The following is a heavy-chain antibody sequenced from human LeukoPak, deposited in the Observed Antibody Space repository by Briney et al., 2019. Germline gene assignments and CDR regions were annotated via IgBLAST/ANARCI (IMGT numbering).Heavy chain of an antibody. Sequence: GGSLRLSCAASGFTFSSHSMNWVRQAPGKGLEWVSVITSSSDYIYYADSLKGRFTVSRDNAKNSLYLQVNSLRAEDTAVYYCVRESVYYDSSGYYNVLNYWGQGTLVTVSS. J-gene: IGHJ4*02. CDR2: ITSSSDYI. CDR1: GFTFSSHS. CDR3: VRESVYYDSSGYYNVLNY. D-gene: IGHD3-22*01. V-gene: IGHV3-21*01.